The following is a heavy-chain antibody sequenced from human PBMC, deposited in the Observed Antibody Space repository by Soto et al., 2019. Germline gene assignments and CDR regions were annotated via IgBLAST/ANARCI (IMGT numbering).Heavy chain of an antibody. CDR2: ITPFTGNT. CDR3: ASHLAVADAFDI. V-gene: IGHV1-45*02. J-gene: IGHJ3*02. CDR1: GYTFSDRH. D-gene: IGHD6-19*01. Sequence: PVKGARKAAGYTFSDRHGHWGRHPPGQSLEWMGWITPFTGNTNYAQKFQDRVTITRDRSMSTAYMELSSLRSEDTAMYYSASHLAVADAFDIWGQGTMVTVSS.